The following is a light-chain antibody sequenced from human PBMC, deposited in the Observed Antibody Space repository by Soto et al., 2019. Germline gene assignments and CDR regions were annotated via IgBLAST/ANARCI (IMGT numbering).Light chain of an antibody. J-gene: IGKJ2*01. CDR3: QHYNNWPLYT. Sequence: EIVMTQSPATLSVSPGERATLSCRASQSVSSNLDWSQQKPCQAPMLLIYGASTRATGIPARFSGSGSGTEFTLAISSLQSEDFAVYYCQHYNNWPLYTFGQGTKLEIK. V-gene: IGKV3-15*01. CDR1: QSVSSN. CDR2: GAS.